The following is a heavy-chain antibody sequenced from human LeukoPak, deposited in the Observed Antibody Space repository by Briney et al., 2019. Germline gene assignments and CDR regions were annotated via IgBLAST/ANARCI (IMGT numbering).Heavy chain of an antibody. Sequence: PSETLSLTCAVYGGSFSGYYWSWIRQPPGKGLEWIGEINHSGRTNYNPSLKSRVTISVDTSKNQFSLKLSSVTAADTAVYYCARGPSAGARGYYYYYYYMDVWGKGTTVTVS. CDR1: GGSFSGYY. V-gene: IGHV4-34*01. D-gene: IGHD6-13*01. J-gene: IGHJ6*03. CDR2: INHSGRT. CDR3: ARGPSAGARGYYYYYYYMDV.